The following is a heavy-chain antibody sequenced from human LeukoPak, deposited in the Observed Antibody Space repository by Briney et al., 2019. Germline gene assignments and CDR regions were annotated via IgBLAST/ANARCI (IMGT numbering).Heavy chain of an antibody. J-gene: IGHJ3*02. Sequence: PSETLSLTCAVSGGSISSSNWWSWVRQPPGKGLEWIGEIYHSGSTNYNPSLKSRVTISVDKSKNQFSLKLSSVTAADTAVYYCARQGSGSYSRLGAFDIWGQGTMVTVSS. D-gene: IGHD3-10*01. CDR1: GGSISSSNW. CDR2: IYHSGST. V-gene: IGHV4-4*02. CDR3: ARQGSGSYSRLGAFDI.